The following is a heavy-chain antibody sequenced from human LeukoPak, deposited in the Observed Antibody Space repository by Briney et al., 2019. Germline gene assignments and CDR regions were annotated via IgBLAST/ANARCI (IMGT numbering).Heavy chain of an antibody. CDR1: GGSISSYY. CDR2: IYYSGST. Sequence: TSETLSLTCTVSGGSISSYYWSWIRQPPGKGLEWIGYIYYSGSTNYNPSLKSRVTISVDTSKNQFSLKLSSVTAADTAVYYCARDYPDSSGYYYWFDPWGQGTLVTVSS. D-gene: IGHD3-22*01. CDR3: ARDYPDSSGYYYWFDP. V-gene: IGHV4-59*01. J-gene: IGHJ5*02.